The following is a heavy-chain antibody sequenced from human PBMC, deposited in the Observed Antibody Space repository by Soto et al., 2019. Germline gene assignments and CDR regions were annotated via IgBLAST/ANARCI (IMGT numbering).Heavy chain of an antibody. CDR3: ARGASYDFWSGPDY. D-gene: IGHD3-3*01. V-gene: IGHV3-30-3*01. CDR2: ISYDGNNK. Sequence: QVQLVESGGGVVQPGRSLRLSCAASGFTFSSYAMHWVRQAPGKGLEWVAVISYDGNNKYYADSVKGRFTISRDNFKDTLYLHMNSPRAEDTAVYYCARGASYDFWSGPDYWGQGTLVTVSS. CDR1: GFTFSSYA. J-gene: IGHJ4*02.